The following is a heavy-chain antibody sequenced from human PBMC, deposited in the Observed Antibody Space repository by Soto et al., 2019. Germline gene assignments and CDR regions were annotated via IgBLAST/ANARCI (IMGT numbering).Heavy chain of an antibody. V-gene: IGHV3-30-3*01. D-gene: IGHD3-3*01. J-gene: IGHJ4*02. CDR2: ISHDEGNK. Sequence: QVLLVESGGGVVQPGGSLRLSCAASEFTFSTYPMHWVRQAPGKGLEWVAVISHDEGNKYYGDSMKGLFTISRDNSKNTLYLKMNSLRGDDTAVYYCARGASDFWCGYPEIHFFDSWGQGTLVTVSS. CDR3: ARGASDFWCGYPEIHFFDS. CDR1: EFTFSTYP.